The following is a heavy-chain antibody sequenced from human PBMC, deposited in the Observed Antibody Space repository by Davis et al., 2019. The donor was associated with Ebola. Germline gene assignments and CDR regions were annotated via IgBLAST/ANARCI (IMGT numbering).Heavy chain of an antibody. D-gene: IGHD5-18*01. CDR3: ARNTAMVVGSYYYYGMDV. CDR1: GFTFSSYG. Sequence: GESLKISCAASGFTFSSYGMHWVRQAPGKGLVWVSRINSDGSSTSYADSVKGRFTISGDNAKNTLYLQMNSLRAEDTAVYYCARNTAMVVGSYYYYGMDVWGQGTTVTVSS. V-gene: IGHV3-74*01. J-gene: IGHJ6*02. CDR2: INSDGSST.